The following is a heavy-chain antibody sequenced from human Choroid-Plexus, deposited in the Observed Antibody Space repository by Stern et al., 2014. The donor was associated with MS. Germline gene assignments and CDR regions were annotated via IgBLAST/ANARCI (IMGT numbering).Heavy chain of an antibody. Sequence: VQLVESGGGVAQPGRPLILSCAASGFTFSNFGMHWVRQAPGKGLEWVALISYDGSAQYYADSVKGRFTIFRDNSKNTLYMHMNSLRAEDTAVYYCAKDRQWSTYFFDYWGQGSLVTVSS. CDR2: ISYDGSAQ. V-gene: IGHV3-30*18. CDR3: AKDRQWSTYFFDY. J-gene: IGHJ4*02. CDR1: GFTFSNFG. D-gene: IGHD2-15*01.